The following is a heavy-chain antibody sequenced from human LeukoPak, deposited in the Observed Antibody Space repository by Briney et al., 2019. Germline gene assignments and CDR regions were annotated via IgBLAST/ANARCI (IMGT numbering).Heavy chain of an antibody. CDR3: ARLGIYPIQGYNYNYHYMDV. CDR1: GASISSSY. V-gene: IGHV4-59*08. J-gene: IGHJ6*03. CDR2: IYYTGST. Sequence: SETLSLTCTVSGASISSSYWSWIRQPPGTRLEWMSYIYYTGSTNYNPSLKSRVTISVDMSKTQFSLQLSSVTAADTAAYYCARLGIYPIQGYNYNYHYMDVWAKGTTVTVSS. D-gene: IGHD1-1*01.